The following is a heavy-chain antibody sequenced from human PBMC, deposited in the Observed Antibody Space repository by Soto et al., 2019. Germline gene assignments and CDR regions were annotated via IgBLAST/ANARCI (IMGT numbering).Heavy chain of an antibody. D-gene: IGHD3-16*01. Sequence: SETLSLTCTVSGGSISSYYWSWIRQRPGKGLEWIGYIYYSGSTNYNHSLKSRVTISVDSSKNQFSLKLSSVTAADTAVYYCARALLGDYYYSGMDVWGQGTTVTVSS. CDR2: IYYSGST. CDR3: ARALLGDYYYSGMDV. CDR1: GGSISSYY. V-gene: IGHV4-59*01. J-gene: IGHJ6*02.